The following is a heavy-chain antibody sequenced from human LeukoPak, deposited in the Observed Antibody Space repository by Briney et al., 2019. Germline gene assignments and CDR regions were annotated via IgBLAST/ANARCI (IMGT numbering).Heavy chain of an antibody. CDR1: GFTFGSFA. J-gene: IGHJ4*02. CDR3: AKDYSSGWYDY. Sequence: PGGSLRLSCAASGFTFGSFAMNWVRQAPGKGLEWVSTISGTGDSTNYADSVKGRFTISRDNSKNTLSLQLNSLRAEDTAVYYCAKDYSSGWYDYWGQGTLVTVSS. CDR2: ISGTGDST. D-gene: IGHD6-19*01. V-gene: IGHV3-23*01.